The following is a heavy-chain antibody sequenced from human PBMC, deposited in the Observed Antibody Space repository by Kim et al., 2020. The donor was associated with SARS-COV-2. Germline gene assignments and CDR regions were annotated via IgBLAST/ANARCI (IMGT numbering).Heavy chain of an antibody. CDR3: ARDGHGLDV. Sequence: YYAASLQGRFTSSRDDVKNFLFLQMNSLRDEDTAVYYCARDGHGLDVWGQGTTVIVSS. V-gene: IGHV3-21*06. J-gene: IGHJ6*02.